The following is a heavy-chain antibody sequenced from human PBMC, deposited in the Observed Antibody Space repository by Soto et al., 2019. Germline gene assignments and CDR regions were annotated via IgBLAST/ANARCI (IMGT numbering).Heavy chain of an antibody. CDR3: ASISKWWKIVVVPDY. D-gene: IGHD2-15*01. Sequence: PSETLSLTCTVSGGSISSSSYYWGWIRQPPGKGLEWIGSIYYSGSTYYNPSLKSRVTISVDTSKNQFSLKLSSVTAADTAVYYCASISKWWKIVVVPDYWGQGTLVTVSS. CDR2: IYYSGST. CDR1: GGSISSSSYY. J-gene: IGHJ4*02. V-gene: IGHV4-39*01.